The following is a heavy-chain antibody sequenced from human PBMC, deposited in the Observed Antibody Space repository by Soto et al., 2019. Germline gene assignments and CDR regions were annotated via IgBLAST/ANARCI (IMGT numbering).Heavy chain of an antibody. CDR3: ARVIYKGAVAGYYYYMDV. CDR1: GGSISSYY. CDR2: IYYSGST. V-gene: IGHV4-59*01. D-gene: IGHD6-19*01. J-gene: IGHJ6*03. Sequence: PSETLSLTCTVSGGSISSYYWSWIRQPPGKGLEWIGYIYYSGSTNYNPSLKSRVTISVDTSKNQFSLKLSSVTAADTAVYYCARVIYKGAVAGYYYYMDVWGKGTTVTVSS.